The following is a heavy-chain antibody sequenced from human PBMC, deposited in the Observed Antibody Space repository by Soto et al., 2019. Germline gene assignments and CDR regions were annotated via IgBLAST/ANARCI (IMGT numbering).Heavy chain of an antibody. J-gene: IGHJ4*02. D-gene: IGHD6-13*01. Sequence: PGESLKISFKGSGYGFASYWIAWVRQMPGKGLEWMGIIDPGDSETRYSPSFQGQVTISADKSITTAYLQWSSLKASDTAMYYCARQLTAAADIDNWGQGTLVTVSS. CDR1: GYGFASYW. V-gene: IGHV5-51*01. CDR3: ARQLTAAADIDN. CDR2: IDPGDSET.